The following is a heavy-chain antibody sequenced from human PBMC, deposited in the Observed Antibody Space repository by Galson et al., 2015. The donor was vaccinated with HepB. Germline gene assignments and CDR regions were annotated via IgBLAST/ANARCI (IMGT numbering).Heavy chain of an antibody. CDR1: GFTFSSYA. V-gene: IGHV3-30*04. J-gene: IGHJ4*02. Sequence: SLRLSCAASGFTFSSYAIHWVRQAPGKGLEWVAVISYDDSKKYYADSVKGRFTFSRDNSKNTLYLQMDSLRDDDTAVYFCARDLYTNDVYYLDNWGQGTLVTVSS. CDR2: ISYDDSKK. CDR3: ARDLYTNDVYYLDN. D-gene: IGHD2-8*01.